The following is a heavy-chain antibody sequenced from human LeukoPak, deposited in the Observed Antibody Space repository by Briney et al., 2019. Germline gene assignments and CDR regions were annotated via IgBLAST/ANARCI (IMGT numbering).Heavy chain of an antibody. D-gene: IGHD5-24*01. CDR3: AKDGRDGYNQRFYYYGMDV. CDR2: ISGSGGST. J-gene: IGHJ6*02. V-gene: IGHV3-23*01. Sequence: PGGSLRLSCAASGFTFSSYWMHWVRQAPGKGLEWVSAISGSGGSTYYADSVKGRFTISRDNSKNTLYLQMNSLRAEDTAVYYCAKDGRDGYNQRFYYYGMDVWGQGTTVTVSS. CDR1: GFTFSSYW.